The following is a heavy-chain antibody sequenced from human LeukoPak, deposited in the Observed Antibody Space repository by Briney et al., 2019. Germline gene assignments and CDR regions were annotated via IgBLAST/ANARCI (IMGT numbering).Heavy chain of an antibody. CDR2: IYYSGST. D-gene: IGHD2-2*02. CDR1: GGSISSYY. CDR3: ARRCSTSCYTGWFDP. V-gene: IGHV4-59*01. J-gene: IGHJ5*02. Sequence: SETLSLTCTVSGGSISSYYWSWIRQPPGKGLEWIGYIYYSGSTNYNPSLKSRVTISVDTSKNQFSLKLSSVTAADTAVYYCARRCSTSCYTGWFDPRGQGTLVTVSS.